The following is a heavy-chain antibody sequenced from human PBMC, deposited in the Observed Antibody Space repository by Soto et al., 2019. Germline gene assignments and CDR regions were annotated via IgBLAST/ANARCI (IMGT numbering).Heavy chain of an antibody. V-gene: IGHV4-34*01. J-gene: IGHJ4*02. Sequence: QVQLQQWGAGLLKPSETLSLTCAVYGGSFSGYYWSWIRQPPGKGLEWIGEINHSGSINYNPSLKSRVTISVDTSKNQFSLKLSSVTAADTAVYYCARERTDYYDSSGPLSPFDYWGQGTLVTVSS. CDR2: INHSGSI. CDR3: ARERTDYYDSSGPLSPFDY. CDR1: GGSFSGYY. D-gene: IGHD3-22*01.